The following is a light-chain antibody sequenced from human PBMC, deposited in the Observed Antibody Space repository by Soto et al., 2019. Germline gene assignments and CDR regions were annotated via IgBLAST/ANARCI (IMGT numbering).Light chain of an antibody. J-gene: IGLJ3*02. CDR3: SSYTSNSTLV. CDR1: SSDVGAYNY. Sequence: QAVVTQPASVSGSPGQSITISCTGTSSDVGAYNYVSWYQQHPDKAPKLMIFEVSDRPSGVSNRFSGSNSGNTASLTISGLQAEDEADYFCSSYTSNSTLVFGGGTTLTVL. CDR2: EVS. V-gene: IGLV2-14*01.